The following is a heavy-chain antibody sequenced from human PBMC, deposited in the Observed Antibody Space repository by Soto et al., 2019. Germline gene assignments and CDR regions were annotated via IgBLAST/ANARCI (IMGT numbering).Heavy chain of an antibody. J-gene: IGHJ4*02. D-gene: IGHD3-16*01. CDR2: VTSRGDTT. CDR3: AKDRLGGGLDY. V-gene: IGHV3-23*01. Sequence: EVQLLQSGGGLVQPGGSLRLSCAASGFIFSNYDMNWFRQAPGKGLEWVSIVTSRGDTTYYADSVKGRFTISRDNSKNTLYMQVNSLTAEDTAVYYCAKDRLGGGLDYWGQGTLVSVSS. CDR1: GFIFSNYD.